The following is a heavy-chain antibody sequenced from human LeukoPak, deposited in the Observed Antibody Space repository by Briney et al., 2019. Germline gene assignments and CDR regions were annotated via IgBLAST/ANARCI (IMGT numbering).Heavy chain of an antibody. CDR3: AAAPYYYDSSGYPFALDAFDI. J-gene: IGHJ3*02. CDR1: GFTFTSSA. V-gene: IGHV1-58*01. CDR2: FVVGSGNT. Sequence: SVKVSCKASGFTFTSSAVQWVRQARGQRLEWIGWFVVGSGNTNYAQKFQERVTITRDMSTSTAYMELSSLRSEDTAVYYCAAAPYYYDSSGYPFALDAFDIWGQGTMVTVSS. D-gene: IGHD3-22*01.